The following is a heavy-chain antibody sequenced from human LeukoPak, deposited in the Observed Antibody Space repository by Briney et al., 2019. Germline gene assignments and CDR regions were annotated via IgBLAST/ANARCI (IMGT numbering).Heavy chain of an antibody. Sequence: GGSLRLSCAASGFTFSSYSMNWVRQAPGKGLEWVSYISSSSSTIYYADSVKGRFTISRDNAKNSLYLQMNSLRAEDTAVYYCTYSLWFGELLDAFDIWGQGTMVTVSS. CDR3: TYSLWFGELLDAFDI. CDR1: GFTFSSYS. V-gene: IGHV3-48*01. D-gene: IGHD3-10*01. J-gene: IGHJ3*02. CDR2: ISSSSSTI.